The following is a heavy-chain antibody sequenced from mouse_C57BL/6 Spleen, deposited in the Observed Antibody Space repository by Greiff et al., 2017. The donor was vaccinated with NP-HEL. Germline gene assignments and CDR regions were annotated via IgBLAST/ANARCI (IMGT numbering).Heavy chain of an antibody. CDR2: IDPSDSYT. Sequence: QVQLQQPGAELVKPGASVKLSCKASGYTFTSYWMQWVKQRPGQGLEWIGEIDPSDSYTNYNQKFKGKATLTVDTSSSTAYMQLSSLTSEDSAVYYCARADYGSSHQAWFAYWGQGTLVTVSA. J-gene: IGHJ3*01. D-gene: IGHD1-1*01. CDR3: ARADYGSSHQAWFAY. CDR1: GYTFTSYW. V-gene: IGHV1-50*01.